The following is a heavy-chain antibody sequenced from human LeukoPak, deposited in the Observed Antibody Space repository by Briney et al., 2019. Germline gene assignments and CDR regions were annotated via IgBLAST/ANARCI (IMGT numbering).Heavy chain of an antibody. V-gene: IGHV3-23*01. J-gene: IGHJ5*02. Sequence: PGGSLRLSCAASGFTFSSYDMSWVRQAPGKGLEWVSVISGSGGTTYYADSVKGRFTISRDNSKNTVFLQMDSLRAEDTAIYYCAKGAAGYGDSYVDHWGQGTLVTVSS. CDR1: GFTFSSYD. CDR2: ISGSGGTT. CDR3: AKGAAGYGDSYVDH. D-gene: IGHD4-17*01.